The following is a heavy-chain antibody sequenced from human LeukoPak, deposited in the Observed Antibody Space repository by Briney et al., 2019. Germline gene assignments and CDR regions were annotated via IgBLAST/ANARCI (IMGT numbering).Heavy chain of an antibody. CDR2: MYYSGTT. D-gene: IGHD2/OR15-2a*01. V-gene: IGHV4-39*07. CDR1: SGSISSTSYY. CDR3: ARGSSFLSKYYYMDV. J-gene: IGHJ6*03. Sequence: SETLSLTCTVSSGSISSTSYYWGWIRQPPGKGLEWIGSMYYSGTTYYNPSLKSRVTMSVDTSKNQCSLKLSSVTAADPAVYYCARGSSFLSKYYYMDVWGKGTTVTVSS.